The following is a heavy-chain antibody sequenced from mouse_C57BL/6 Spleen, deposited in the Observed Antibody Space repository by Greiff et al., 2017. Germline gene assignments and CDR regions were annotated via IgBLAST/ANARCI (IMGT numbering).Heavy chain of an antibody. CDR2: IYPGSGST. Sequence: QVQLQQSGAELVKPGASVKMSCKASGYTFTSYWITWVKQRPGQGLEWIGDIYPGSGSTNYNEKFKSKATLTVDTSSSTAYMQLSSLTSEDSAVYYCARSETAQATGYAMDYWGQGTSVTVSS. CDR3: ARSETAQATGYAMDY. CDR1: GYTFTSYW. D-gene: IGHD3-2*02. V-gene: IGHV1-55*01. J-gene: IGHJ4*01.